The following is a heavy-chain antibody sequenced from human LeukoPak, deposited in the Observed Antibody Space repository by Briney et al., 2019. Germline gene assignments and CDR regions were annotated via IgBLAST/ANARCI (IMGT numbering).Heavy chain of an antibody. Sequence: PSETLSLTCTVSGGSISSSSYYWGWIRQPPGKGLEWIGSIYYSGSTHCNPSLRSRVTISVDTSKKQFSLKVNSVTAADTAVYYCARETGLLTGAFDIWGQGTMVTVSS. CDR2: IYYSGST. CDR3: ARETGLLTGAFDI. CDR1: GGSISSSSYY. D-gene: IGHD2-15*01. J-gene: IGHJ3*02. V-gene: IGHV4-39*07.